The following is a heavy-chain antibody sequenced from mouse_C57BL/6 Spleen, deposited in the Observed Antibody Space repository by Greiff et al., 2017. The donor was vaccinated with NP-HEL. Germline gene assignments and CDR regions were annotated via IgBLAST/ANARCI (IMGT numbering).Heavy chain of an antibody. CDR1: GFTFTDYY. Sequence: EVKLVESGPVLVKPGPSVKISCKASGFTFTDYYMHWVKQSHGKSLEWIGLVYPYNGGTSYNQKFKGKATLTVDTSSSTAYMELNSLTSEDSAVYYCARYDYDSLLAMDYWGQGTSVTVSS. CDR3: ARYDYDSLLAMDY. CDR2: VYPYNGGT. D-gene: IGHD2-4*01. V-gene: IGHV1-36*01. J-gene: IGHJ4*01.